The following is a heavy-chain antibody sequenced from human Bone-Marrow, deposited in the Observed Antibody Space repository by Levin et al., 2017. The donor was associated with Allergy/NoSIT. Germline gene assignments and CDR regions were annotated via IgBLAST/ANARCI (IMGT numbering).Heavy chain of an antibody. Sequence: GESLKISCKASGYTFTSYGISWVRQAPGQGLEWMGWISAYNGNTNYAQKLQGRVTMTTDTSTSTAYMELRSLRSDDTAVYYCARYNLRFLEWCYNWFDPWGQGTLVTVSS. J-gene: IGHJ5*02. D-gene: IGHD3-3*01. CDR1: GYTFTSYG. V-gene: IGHV1-18*01. CDR2: ISAYNGNT. CDR3: ARYNLRFLEWCYNWFDP.